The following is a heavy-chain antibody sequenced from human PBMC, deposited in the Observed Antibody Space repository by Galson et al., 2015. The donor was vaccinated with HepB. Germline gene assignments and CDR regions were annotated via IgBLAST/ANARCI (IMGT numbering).Heavy chain of an antibody. D-gene: IGHD1-26*01. J-gene: IGHJ4*02. CDR1: GLTFSSSA. V-gene: IGHV3-23*01. CDR3: AKPSGRYRNNYFDY. Sequence: SLRLSCAASGLTFSSSAMTWVRQTPEKGLEWVSTIGSGGDTTYYADSVKGRFTISRDNLKDTLYLQMNSLRAEDTALYYCAKPSGRYRNNYFDYWGQGILVTVSS. CDR2: IGSGGDTT.